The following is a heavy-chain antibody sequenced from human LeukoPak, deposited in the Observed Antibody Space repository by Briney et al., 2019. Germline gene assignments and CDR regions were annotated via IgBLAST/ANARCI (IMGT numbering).Heavy chain of an antibody. CDR2: IYYSGST. CDR1: GGSISSYY. Sequence: SETLSLTCTVSGGSISSYYWSWIRQPPGKGLEWIGYIYYSGSTNYNPSLKSRVTISVDTSKNQFSLKLSSVTAAGTAVYYCARHGGSGSYYNGFYYYGMDVWGQGTTVTVSS. CDR3: ARHGGSGSYYNGFYYYGMDV. D-gene: IGHD3-10*01. V-gene: IGHV4-59*08. J-gene: IGHJ6*02.